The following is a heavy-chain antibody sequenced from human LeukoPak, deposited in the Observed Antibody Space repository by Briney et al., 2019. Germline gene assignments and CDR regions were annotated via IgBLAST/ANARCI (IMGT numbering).Heavy chain of an antibody. CDR1: GGTFSSYA. Sequence: SVKVSCKASGGTFSSYAISWVRQAPGQGLEWMGGIIPIFGTANYAQKFQGRVTITADESTSTAYMELTSLRSEDTAVYYCARGYCSSTSCFLDYWGQGTLVTVSS. CDR3: ARGYCSSTSCFLDY. J-gene: IGHJ4*02. V-gene: IGHV1-69*13. D-gene: IGHD2-2*01. CDR2: IIPIFGTA.